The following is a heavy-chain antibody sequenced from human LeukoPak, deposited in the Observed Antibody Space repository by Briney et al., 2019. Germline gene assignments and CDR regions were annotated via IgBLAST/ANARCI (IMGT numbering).Heavy chain of an antibody. CDR2: INPHSVGT. J-gene: IGHJ4*01. CDR1: GYTFTANF. V-gene: IGHV1-2*02. CDR3: AILPAAPNWNYTDD. D-gene: IGHD2-2*01. Sequence: GASVKVSCKTSGYTFTANFMHGVREAPGQGLEWMEWINPHSVGTNYAQKIQRRVTMTRDTSISTAYMELSRLRSDDTAVYYCAILPAAPNWNYTDDWGKGTLVTVSS.